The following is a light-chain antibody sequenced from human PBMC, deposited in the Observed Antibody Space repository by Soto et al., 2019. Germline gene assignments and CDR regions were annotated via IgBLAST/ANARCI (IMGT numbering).Light chain of an antibody. CDR1: QRVLYSSNNKNY. Sequence: DIVMTQAPDSLAVSLGERATINCKSSQRVLYSSNNKNYIAWYQQKPGQPPKLLIYWASTRESGVPDRFSGSGSGTDFTLTISSLQAEDVAVYYCQQYYSTPTWTFGQGTKVDIK. CDR2: WAS. CDR3: QQYYSTPTWT. J-gene: IGKJ1*01. V-gene: IGKV4-1*01.